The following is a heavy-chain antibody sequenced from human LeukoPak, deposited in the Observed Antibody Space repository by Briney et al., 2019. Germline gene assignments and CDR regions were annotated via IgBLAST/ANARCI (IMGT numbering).Heavy chain of an antibody. V-gene: IGHV3-30-3*01. D-gene: IGHD6-13*01. CDR1: GFTFSSYA. J-gene: IGHJ4*02. CDR2: ISYDGSNE. Sequence: GRSLRLSCAASGFTFSSYAMHWVRQAPGKGLEWVAVISYDGSNEYYADSVKGRFTISRDNSKNTLYLQMNSLRAEDTAVYYCARDGGIAAAGTLDYFDYWGQGTLVTVSS. CDR3: ARDGGIAAAGTLDYFDY.